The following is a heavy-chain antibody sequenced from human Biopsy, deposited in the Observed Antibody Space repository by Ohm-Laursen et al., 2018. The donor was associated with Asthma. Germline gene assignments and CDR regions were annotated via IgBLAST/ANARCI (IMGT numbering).Heavy chain of an antibody. CDR3: AGFCSGGNCPDH. V-gene: IGHV4-59*01. D-gene: IGHD2-15*01. J-gene: IGHJ4*02. CDR2: IHYSGST. CDR1: GVSIRSYY. Sequence: SETLSLTCTVSGVSIRSYYWTWIRQPPGKGLEWIGNIHYSGSTCSNPSLKSRVTISVDTSKKQISLRLSSVIAADTAVYYCAGFCSGGNCPDHWGQGALVTVSS.